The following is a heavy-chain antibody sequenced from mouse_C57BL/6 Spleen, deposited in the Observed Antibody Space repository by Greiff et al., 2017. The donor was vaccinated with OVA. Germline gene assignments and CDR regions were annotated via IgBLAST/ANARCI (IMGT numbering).Heavy chain of an antibody. CDR3: ARGDYYGSSGPHYYAMDY. Sequence: QVQLQQPGAELVRPGSSVKLSCKASGYTFTSYWMHWVKQRPIQGLEWIGNIDPSDSETHYNQKFKDKATLTVDKSSSTAYMQLSSLTSEDSAVYYCARGDYYGSSGPHYYAMDYWGQGTSVTVSS. CDR1: GYTFTSYW. V-gene: IGHV1-52*01. D-gene: IGHD1-1*01. J-gene: IGHJ4*01. CDR2: IDPSDSET.